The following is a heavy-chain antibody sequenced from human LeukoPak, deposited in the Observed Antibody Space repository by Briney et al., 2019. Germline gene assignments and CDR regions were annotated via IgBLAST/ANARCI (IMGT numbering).Heavy chain of an antibody. J-gene: IGHJ3*01. CDR3: AKVKGPRGDRDAFDV. CDR2: VRYDGRTK. D-gene: IGHD2-21*02. Sequence: PGGSLRLSCAASGIIFSDYGMHWVRQTPTKGLEWVAFVRYDGRTKYYADSVKGRFTISRDNSKNMVYLQMSSLRTEDTAVYHCAKVKGPRGDRDAFDVWGQGTMVTVSS. CDR1: GIIFSDYG. V-gene: IGHV3-30*02.